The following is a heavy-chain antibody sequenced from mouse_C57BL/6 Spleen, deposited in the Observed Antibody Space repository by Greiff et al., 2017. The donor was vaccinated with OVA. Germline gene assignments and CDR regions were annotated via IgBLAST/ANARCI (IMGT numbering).Heavy chain of an antibody. Sequence: VKLVESGPGLVAPSQSLSITCTVSGFSLTSYGVHWVRQPPGKGLEWLVVIWSDGSTTYNSALKSRLSISKDNSKSQVFLKMNSLQTDDTAMYYCARHGRDGYTYAMDYWGQGTSVTVSS. D-gene: IGHD2-3*01. J-gene: IGHJ4*01. CDR1: GFSLTSYG. CDR2: IWSDGST. CDR3: ARHGRDGYTYAMDY. V-gene: IGHV2-6-1*01.